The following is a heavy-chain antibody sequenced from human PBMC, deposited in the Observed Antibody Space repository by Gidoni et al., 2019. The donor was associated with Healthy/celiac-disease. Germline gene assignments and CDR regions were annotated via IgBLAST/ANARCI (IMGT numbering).Heavy chain of an antibody. CDR2: IYYSGSP. D-gene: IGHD6-19*01. J-gene: IGHJ4*02. CDR1: GGSISSYS. V-gene: IGHV4-59*01. Sequence: QVQLQESGPGLVKPSETLSLTCTVSGGSISSYSWSWIRQPPGKGLEWIGYIYYSGSPNYNPSLKSRVTISVDTSKNQFSLKLSSVTAADTAVYYCARGKAVARTPLIDYWGQGTLVTVSS. CDR3: ARGKAVARTPLIDY.